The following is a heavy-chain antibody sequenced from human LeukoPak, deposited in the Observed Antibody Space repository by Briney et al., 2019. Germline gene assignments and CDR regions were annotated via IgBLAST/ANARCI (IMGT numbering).Heavy chain of an antibody. D-gene: IGHD3-10*01. CDR1: GYTFTSYG. J-gene: IGHJ4*02. CDR2: LSAYNGNT. V-gene: IGHV1-18*04. Sequence: ASVKVSCKASGYTFTSYGISWVRQAPGQGLEWMGWLSAYNGNTNYAQKLQGRVTMTTDTSTSTAYMERRSLRSDDTAVYYCARGALWFGELLPLDYWGQGTLVTVSS. CDR3: ARGALWFGELLPLDY.